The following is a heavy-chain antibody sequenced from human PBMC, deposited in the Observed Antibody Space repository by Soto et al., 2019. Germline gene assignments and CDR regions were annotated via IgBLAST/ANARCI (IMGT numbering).Heavy chain of an antibody. CDR2: IYYSGGT. V-gene: IGHV4-59*01. J-gene: IGHJ5*02. CDR1: GGSISSYY. Sequence: PSETLSLTCTVSGGSISSYYWSWTRQPPGKGLEWIGYIYYSGGTNYNPSLKSRVTISVDTSKNHFSLNLSSVTAADTAVYYCARGINYYPTATLNYDHSGQAPLVT. CDR3: ARGINYYPTATLNYDH. D-gene: IGHD3-10*01.